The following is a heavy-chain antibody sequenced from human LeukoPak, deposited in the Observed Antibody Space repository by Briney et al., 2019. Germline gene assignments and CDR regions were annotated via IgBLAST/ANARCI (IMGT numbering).Heavy chain of an antibody. Sequence: SETLSLTCAVYGGSFSGYNWSWIRQPPGKGLEWIGEINHSGSTNHNPSLKSRVTISVDTSKNQFSLKLSSVTTADTAVYYCASLVAATLNWFDPWGQGTLVTVSS. CDR3: ASLVAATLNWFDP. V-gene: IGHV4-34*01. J-gene: IGHJ5*02. CDR2: INHSGST. D-gene: IGHD1-26*01. CDR1: GGSFSGYN.